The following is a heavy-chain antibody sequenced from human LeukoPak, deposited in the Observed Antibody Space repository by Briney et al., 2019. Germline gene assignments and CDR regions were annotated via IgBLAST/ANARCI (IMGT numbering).Heavy chain of an antibody. V-gene: IGHV4-4*07. J-gene: IGHJ5*02. CDR1: GVSISRYY. Sequence: PSETVSLTCTVSGVSISRYYWSWIRQPAGKGLEWIGRIYSSGSTTYNPSLKSRVTMSIDTSKNQFSLKLSFVTAADTAVYYCARDSGTTGEVKFDPWGQGTLVTVSS. CDR2: IYSSGST. CDR3: ARDSGTTGEVKFDP. D-gene: IGHD3-10*01.